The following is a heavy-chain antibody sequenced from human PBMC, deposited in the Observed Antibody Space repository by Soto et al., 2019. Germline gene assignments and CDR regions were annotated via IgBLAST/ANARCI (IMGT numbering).Heavy chain of an antibody. Sequence: GASVKVSCKVSGYTFTSYGINWVRQAPGQGLEWMGWIAAYNFDTNYLQKFQGRVTMTIDTSTSTAYMELRSLTSDDTAVYYCASGFYRAGSYYSLDDWGRGTLVNVSS. CDR3: ASGFYRAGSYYSLDD. CDR2: IAAYNFDT. V-gene: IGHV1-18*01. CDR1: GYTFTSYG. J-gene: IGHJ4*02. D-gene: IGHD3-10*01.